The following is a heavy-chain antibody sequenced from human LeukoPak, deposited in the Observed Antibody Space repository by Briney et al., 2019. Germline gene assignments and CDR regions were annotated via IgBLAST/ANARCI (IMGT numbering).Heavy chain of an antibody. D-gene: IGHD6-6*01. V-gene: IGHV4-61*02. CDR2: IFASGTV. CDR1: GDSMTSDNYY. J-gene: IGHJ6*03. CDR3: AREGDSTSSFYYSYYIGV. Sequence: PSETLSLTCTVSGDSMTSDNYYWSWIRQPAGKGLEWIGRIFASGTVSYNPSLKNRVTISVDTSKNQFSLSLSSVTAADTATYYCAREGDSTSSFYYSYYIGVWGKGTTVAVSS.